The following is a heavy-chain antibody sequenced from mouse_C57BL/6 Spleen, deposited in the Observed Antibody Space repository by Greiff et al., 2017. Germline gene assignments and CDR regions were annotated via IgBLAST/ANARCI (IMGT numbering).Heavy chain of an antibody. J-gene: IGHJ4*01. Sequence: EVQLQQSGPELVKPGASVKMSCKASGYTFTDYNMHWVKQSHGKSLEWIGYINPNNGGTSYNQKFKGKATLTVNKSSSTAYMELRSLTSEDSAVYYGASPLRRGYYAMDYWGQGTSVTVSS. CDR1: GYTFTDYN. D-gene: IGHD2-12*01. V-gene: IGHV1-22*01. CDR2: INPNNGGT. CDR3: ASPLRRGYYAMDY.